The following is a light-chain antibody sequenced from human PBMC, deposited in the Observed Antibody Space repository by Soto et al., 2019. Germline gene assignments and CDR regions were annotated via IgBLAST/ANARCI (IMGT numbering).Light chain of an antibody. CDR2: EAS. Sequence: EIVLTQSPGTLYLSPGESATLFCRASESVYSGYVAWYQQKPGQAPRLLIYEASDRATGIPDMFSGTGSGTAFSLTISRLEPEDFAVYYCQQYGSAAPWTFGQGTKVEIK. CDR1: ESVYSGY. CDR3: QQYGSAAPWT. J-gene: IGKJ1*01. V-gene: IGKV3-20*01.